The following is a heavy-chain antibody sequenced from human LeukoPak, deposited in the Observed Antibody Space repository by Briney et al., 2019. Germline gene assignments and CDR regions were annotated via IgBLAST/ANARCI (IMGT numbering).Heavy chain of an antibody. CDR2: IWYDGSNK. CDR1: GFTFSSYG. V-gene: IGHV3-33*08. J-gene: IGHJ6*02. Sequence: GRSLRLSCAASGFTFSSYGMHWVRQAPGKGLEWVAVIWYDGSNKYYADSVKGRFTISRDNSKNTLYLQMNSLRAEDTAVYYCASGRWTHYGMDVWGQGTTVTVSS. CDR3: ASGRWTHYGMDV. D-gene: IGHD2-15*01.